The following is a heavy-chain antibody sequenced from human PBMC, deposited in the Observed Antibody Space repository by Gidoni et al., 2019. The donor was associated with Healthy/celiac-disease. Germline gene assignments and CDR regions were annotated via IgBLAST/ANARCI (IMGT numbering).Heavy chain of an antibody. D-gene: IGHD7-27*01. CDR3: AGVGTTHY. J-gene: IGHJ4*02. V-gene: IGHV4-31*03. Sequence: QVQLQESGPGLVKPSQTLSLTCPVSGGSISSGGCYLSWIRQHPGKGLEWIGYIYYSGSPYYNPSLKGRVNISVDTAKNQFSLKLSSVTAADTAVYYCAGVGTTHYWGQGTLVTVSS. CDR2: IYYSGSP. CDR1: GGSISSGGCY.